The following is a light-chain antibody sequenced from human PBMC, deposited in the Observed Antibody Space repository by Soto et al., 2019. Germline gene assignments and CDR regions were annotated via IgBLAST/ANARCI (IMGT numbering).Light chain of an antibody. CDR1: QSVSSSY. CDR2: GAS. V-gene: IGKV3-20*01. Sequence: EIALTQSPGTLSLSPGERATLSCRASQSVSSSYLAWYQQKPGQAPRLLIYGASSRATGIPDRFSGSGSGTDFTVTISRLELEDCAVDYWQQYGSSPSWTFGQGTKVEIK. CDR3: QQYGSSPSWT. J-gene: IGKJ1*01.